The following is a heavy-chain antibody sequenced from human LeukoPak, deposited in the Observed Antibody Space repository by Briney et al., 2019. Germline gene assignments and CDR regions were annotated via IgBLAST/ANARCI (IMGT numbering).Heavy chain of an antibody. CDR2: IYYSGST. Sequence: SETLSLTCTVSGGSISSYYWSWIRQPPGKGLEWIGYIYYSGSTNYNPSLKSRVTISVDTSKNQFSLKLSSGTAADTAVYYCARGGYSYGIYYYYYMDVWGKGTTVTVSS. J-gene: IGHJ6*03. CDR1: GGSISSYY. V-gene: IGHV4-59*01. CDR3: ARGGYSYGIYYYYYMDV. D-gene: IGHD5-18*01.